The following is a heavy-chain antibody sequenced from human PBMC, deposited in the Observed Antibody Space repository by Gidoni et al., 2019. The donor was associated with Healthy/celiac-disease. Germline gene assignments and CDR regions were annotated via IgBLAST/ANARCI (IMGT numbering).Heavy chain of an antibody. CDR2: ISSSGSTI. V-gene: IGHV3-48*03. D-gene: IGHD2-15*01. Sequence: EVQLVESGGGLVQPGGSRRLSWAASGFTFSSYEMNWVRQAPGKGLEWVSYISSSGSTIYYADSVKGRFTISRDNAKNSLYLQMNSLRAEDTAVYYCARTDLVAATDYWGQGTLVTVSS. J-gene: IGHJ4*02. CDR1: GFTFSSYE. CDR3: ARTDLVAATDY.